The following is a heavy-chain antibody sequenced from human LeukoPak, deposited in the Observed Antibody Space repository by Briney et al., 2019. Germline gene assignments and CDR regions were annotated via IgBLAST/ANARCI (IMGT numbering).Heavy chain of an antibody. Sequence: GGSLRLSCAASGFTFMSYAMSWVRQAPGKGLEWVSAISGSGRSTYYADSVKGRFTISRDNSKNTLYLQMNSLRAEDTAVYYCCSSTSFAYGMDVWGQGTTVTVSS. V-gene: IGHV3-23*01. CDR1: GFTFMSYA. D-gene: IGHD2-2*01. CDR3: CSSTSFAYGMDV. CDR2: ISGSGRST. J-gene: IGHJ6*02.